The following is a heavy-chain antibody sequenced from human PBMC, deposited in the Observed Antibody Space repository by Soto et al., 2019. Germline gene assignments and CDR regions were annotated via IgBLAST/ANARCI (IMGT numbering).Heavy chain of an antibody. J-gene: IGHJ6*02. D-gene: IGHD3-10*01. CDR3: ASTSVLATPYGMDV. V-gene: IGHV5-10-1*01. CDR2: IDPSDSYT. Sequence: EVQLVQSGAEVKKPGESLRISCKGSGYSFTIYWISWVRQMPGKGLEWMGRIDPSDSYTNYSPYFQGHVTISADKSISTAYLQWSSLKDSDTAMYYCASTSVLATPYGMDVWGQGTTVTVSS. CDR1: GYSFTIYW.